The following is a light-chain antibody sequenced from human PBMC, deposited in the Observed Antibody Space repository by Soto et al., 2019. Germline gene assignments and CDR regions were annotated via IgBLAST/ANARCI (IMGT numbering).Light chain of an antibody. CDR1: SSDVGGYNY. CDR2: DVS. CDR3: YSYTTSSTYV. J-gene: IGLJ1*01. V-gene: IGLV2-14*01. Sequence: QSVLTQPASVSGSPGQSITISCTGTSSDVGGYNYVSWYQQHPAKVPKLMIYDVSNRPSGVSDRFSGSKSGNTAPLTISGLQAEDEADYYCYSYTTSSTYVFGTGTKVTVL.